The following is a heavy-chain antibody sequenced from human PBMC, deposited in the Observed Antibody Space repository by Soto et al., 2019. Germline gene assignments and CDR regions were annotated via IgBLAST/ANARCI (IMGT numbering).Heavy chain of an antibody. CDR3: ARAPRSTMVRGVIDY. CDR2: ISAYNGNT. J-gene: IGHJ4*02. D-gene: IGHD3-10*01. CDR1: GYTFTSYG. Sequence: QVQLVQSGAEVKKPGASVKVSCKASGYTFTSYGISWVRQAPGQGLEWMGWISAYNGNTNYAQKLQGRVTMTTDTHTSTAYMELRSLRSDDTAVYYCARAPRSTMVRGVIDYWGQGTLVTVSS. V-gene: IGHV1-18*01.